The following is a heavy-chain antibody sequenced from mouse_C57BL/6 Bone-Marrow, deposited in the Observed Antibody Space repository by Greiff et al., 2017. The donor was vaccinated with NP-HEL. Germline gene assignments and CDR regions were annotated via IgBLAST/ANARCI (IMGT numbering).Heavy chain of an antibody. Sequence: VQLQESGAELAKPGASVKLSCKASGYTFTSYWMHWVKQRPGQGLEWIGYINPSSGYPKYNQKFKDKATLNADKSSSTAYMQLSSLTYEDSAVYYCARWTYWGQGTLVTVSA. J-gene: IGHJ3*01. CDR3: ARWTY. V-gene: IGHV1-7*01. CDR1: GYTFTSYW. CDR2: INPSSGYP.